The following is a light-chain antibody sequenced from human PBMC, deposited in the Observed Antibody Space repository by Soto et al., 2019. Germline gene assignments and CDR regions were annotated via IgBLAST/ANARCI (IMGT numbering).Light chain of an antibody. Sequence: QSVLTQPPSVSGAPGKRVTISCTGSSSNIGAGYDVQWYQQLPGAAPRLLIFGNTNRPSGVPDRFSGSRSGTSASLAISGLQAEDEADYYCQSYDISLSVSVVFGGGTKLTVL. J-gene: IGLJ2*01. CDR2: GNT. CDR3: QSYDISLSVSVV. CDR1: SSNIGAGYD. V-gene: IGLV1-40*01.